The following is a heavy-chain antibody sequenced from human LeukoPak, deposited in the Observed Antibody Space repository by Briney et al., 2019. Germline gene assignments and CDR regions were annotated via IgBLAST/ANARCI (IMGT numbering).Heavy chain of an antibody. V-gene: IGHV1-3*01. CDR1: GYTFTSYA. D-gene: IGHD6-19*01. Sequence: ASVKVSCKASGYTFTSYAMHWVRQAPGQRLEWMGWINAGNGNTKYSQKFQGRVTITRDTSASTAYMELSGLRSEDTAVYYCAREIGAYSSGWYWFDPWGQGTLVTVSS. CDR2: INAGNGNT. J-gene: IGHJ5*02. CDR3: AREIGAYSSGWYWFDP.